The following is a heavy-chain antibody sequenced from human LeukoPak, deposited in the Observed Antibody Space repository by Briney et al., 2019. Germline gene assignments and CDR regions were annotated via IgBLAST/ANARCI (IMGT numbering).Heavy chain of an antibody. V-gene: IGHV3-43*02. CDR3: ARQGSGYYSFDY. CDR2: ISGDDGST. D-gene: IGHD3-3*01. J-gene: IGHJ4*02. Sequence: QPGGSLRLSCATSGFTFDDYAMHWVRQAPGKGLEWVSLISGDDGSTCYADSVKGRFTISRDNSKNSLYLQMNSLATEDTALYYCARQGSGYYSFDYWGQGTLVTVSS. CDR1: GFTFDDYA.